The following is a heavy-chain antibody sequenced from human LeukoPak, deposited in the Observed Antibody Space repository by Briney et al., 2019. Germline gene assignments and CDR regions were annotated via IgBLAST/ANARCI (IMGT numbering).Heavy chain of an antibody. CDR1: GGTFSSCA. CDR3: ARDRKKTGDRYWFDP. V-gene: IGHV1-69*04. Sequence: RASVKVSCKASGGTFSSCAISWVRQAPGQGLEWMGRIIPILGIANYAQKFQGRVTITADKSTSTAYMELSRLGSDDTAVYYCARDRKKTGDRYWFDPWGQGTLVTVSS. J-gene: IGHJ5*02. CDR2: IIPILGIA. D-gene: IGHD7-27*01.